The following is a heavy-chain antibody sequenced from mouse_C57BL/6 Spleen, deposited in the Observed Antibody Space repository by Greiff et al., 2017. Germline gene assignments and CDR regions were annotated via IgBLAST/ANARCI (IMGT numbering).Heavy chain of an antibody. Sequence: QVQLKQPGAELVRPGTSVKLSCKASGYTFTSYWMHWVKQRPGQGLEWIGVIDPSDSYTNYNQKFKGKATLTVDTSSSTAYMQLSSLTSEDSAVYYCARGSHYYGLDYWGQGTTLTVSS. J-gene: IGHJ2*01. CDR1: GYTFTSYW. CDR2: IDPSDSYT. D-gene: IGHD1-1*01. CDR3: ARGSHYYGLDY. V-gene: IGHV1-59*01.